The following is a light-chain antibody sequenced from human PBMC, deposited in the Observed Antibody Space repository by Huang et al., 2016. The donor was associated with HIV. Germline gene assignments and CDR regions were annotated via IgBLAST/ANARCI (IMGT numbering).Light chain of an antibody. CDR3: QQYSHWPQT. J-gene: IGKJ1*01. CDR1: QSINTN. Sequence: EIVLTQSPATLSVSPGEAATLSCRASQSINTNLAWYQQKYGQAPRLLISGASTRASGIPARCSGSGARTEFTLTISSLQSEDFAVYYCQQYSHWPQTFGQGTKVEIK. CDR2: GAS. V-gene: IGKV3-15*01.